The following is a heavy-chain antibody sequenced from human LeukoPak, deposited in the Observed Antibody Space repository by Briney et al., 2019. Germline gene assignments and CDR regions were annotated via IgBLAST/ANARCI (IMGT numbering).Heavy chain of an antibody. Sequence: GGSLRLSCVPPGFTFDTYGMHWVRQAPGKGLEWVAVISHDGVDTYYTDSVKGRFTISRDNSKNTVSLQVNSLRAEDTAAYYCAKGGYCSATRCYVGKGMDDWGQGTLVTVSS. J-gene: IGHJ4*02. CDR2: ISHDGVDT. D-gene: IGHD2-2*01. CDR1: GFTFDTYG. CDR3: AKGGYCSATRCYVGKGMDD. V-gene: IGHV3-30*18.